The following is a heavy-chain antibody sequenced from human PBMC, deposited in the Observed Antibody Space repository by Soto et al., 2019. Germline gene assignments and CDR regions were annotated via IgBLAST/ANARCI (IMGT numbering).Heavy chain of an antibody. V-gene: IGHV3-23*01. D-gene: IGHD4-4*01. Sequence: EVQLLESGGGLVQPGESLKLACAASGFSFINYAMSWVRQAPGKGLEWVSTTGGGIGPYYADSVKGRFTISRDNPKNTLYLQMNSLSVEDTAVYYGAKVPDGVNSNSPYQWGQGTGVTVSP. CDR1: GFSFINYA. J-gene: IGHJ4*02. CDR2: TTGGGIGP. CDR3: AKVPDGVNSNSPYQ.